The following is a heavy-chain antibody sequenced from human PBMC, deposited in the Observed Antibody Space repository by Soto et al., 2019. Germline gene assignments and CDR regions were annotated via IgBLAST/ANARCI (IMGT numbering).Heavy chain of an antibody. V-gene: IGHV4-31*03. Sequence: SETLSLTCTVSGGSISSGGYYWSWIRQHPGKGLEWIGYIYYSGSTYYNPSLKSRVTISVETSKNQFSLKLSSVTAADTAVYYCARDQAYYDILTGYGGMDVWGQGTTVTVSS. CDR2: IYYSGST. D-gene: IGHD3-9*01. CDR3: ARDQAYYDILTGYGGMDV. J-gene: IGHJ6*02. CDR1: GGSISSGGYY.